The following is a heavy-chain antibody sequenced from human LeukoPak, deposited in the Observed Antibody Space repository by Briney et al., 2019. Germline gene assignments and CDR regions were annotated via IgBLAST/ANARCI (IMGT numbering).Heavy chain of an antibody. V-gene: IGHV4-39*01. Sequence: SETLSLTCTVSGGSISSSIYYWGWIRQPPGKGLEWIGSIYYSGSTYYNPSLKSRVTISVDTSKNQFSLKLSSVTAADTAVYYCARAHGYYFDYWGQGTLVTVSS. CDR2: IYYSGST. CDR1: GGSISSSIYY. CDR3: ARAHGYYFDY. J-gene: IGHJ4*02.